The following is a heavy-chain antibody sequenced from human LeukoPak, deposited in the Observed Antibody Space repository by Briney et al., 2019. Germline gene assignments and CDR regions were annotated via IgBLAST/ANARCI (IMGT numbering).Heavy chain of an antibody. CDR3: ARDGYRYGWFDY. CDR2: IYYSGST. Sequence: KPSETLSLTCTFSGGPISNYYWSWIRQPPGKGLEWIAYIYYSGSTNYNPSLKSRVAISVDTSKNQFSVKLSSVTAADTAVYYCARDGYRYGWFDYWGQGSLVTVSS. CDR1: GGPISNYY. J-gene: IGHJ4*02. D-gene: IGHD5-18*01. V-gene: IGHV4-59*01.